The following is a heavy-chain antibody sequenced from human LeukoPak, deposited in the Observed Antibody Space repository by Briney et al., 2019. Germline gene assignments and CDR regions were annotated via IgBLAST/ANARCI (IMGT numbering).Heavy chain of an antibody. CDR2: ISWNSGSI. V-gene: IGHV3-9*01. D-gene: IGHD6-19*01. Sequence: HPGGSLRLSCAASGFTFDDYAMHWVRQAPGKGLEWVSGISWNSGSIGYADSVKGRFTISRDNAKNSLYLQMNSLRAEDTALYYCAVKAVAGRYFDYWGQGTLVTVSS. J-gene: IGHJ4*02. CDR3: AVKAVAGRYFDY. CDR1: GFTFDDYA.